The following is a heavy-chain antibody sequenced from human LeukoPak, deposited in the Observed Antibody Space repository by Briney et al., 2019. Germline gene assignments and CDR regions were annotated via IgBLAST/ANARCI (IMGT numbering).Heavy chain of an antibody. CDR2: ISYDGSNK. D-gene: IGHD1-26*01. CDR1: GFTFSSYG. J-gene: IGHJ4*02. V-gene: IGHV3-30*03. Sequence: GGSLRLSCAASGFTFSSYGMHWVRQAPGKGLEWVAVISYDGSNKYYADSVKGRFTISRDNSKNTLYLQMNSLRAEDTAVYYCARGMGDGPGSFDPAPADYWGQGTLVTVSS. CDR3: ARGMGDGPGSFDPAPADY.